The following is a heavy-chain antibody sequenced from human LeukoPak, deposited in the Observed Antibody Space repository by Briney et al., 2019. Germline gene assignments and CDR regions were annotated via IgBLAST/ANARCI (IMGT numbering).Heavy chain of an antibody. CDR3: ARGGDGYNLKYFDY. Sequence: SETLSLTCTVSGGSISSYYWSWIRQPPGKGLEWIGYVYYSGSTNYNPSLKSRVTISIDTSKNQFSLKLSSVTAADTAVYYCARGGDGYNLKYFDYWGQRTLVTVSS. V-gene: IGHV4-59*01. J-gene: IGHJ4*02. CDR1: GGSISSYY. CDR2: VYYSGST. D-gene: IGHD5-24*01.